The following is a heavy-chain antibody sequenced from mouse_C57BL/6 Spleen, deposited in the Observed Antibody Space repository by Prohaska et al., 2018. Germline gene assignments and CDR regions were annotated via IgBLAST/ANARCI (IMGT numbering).Heavy chain of an antibody. V-gene: IGHV1-26*01. CDR1: GYTFTDYY. CDR2: INPNNGGT. D-gene: IGHD2-2*01. Sequence: LKISCKASGYTFTDYYMNWVNQSHGKSLDWIGNINPNNGGTSYNQKFKGKATLTVDKSSSTAYMELRSLTSEDSAVYYCAREGWLRRRGGFDYWGQGTTLTVSS. J-gene: IGHJ2*01. CDR3: AREGWLRRRGGFDY.